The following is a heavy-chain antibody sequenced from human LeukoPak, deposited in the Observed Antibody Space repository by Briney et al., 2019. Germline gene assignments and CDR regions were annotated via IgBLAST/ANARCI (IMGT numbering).Heavy chain of an antibody. D-gene: IGHD4-17*01. V-gene: IGHV1-69*04. CDR3: ARDSTETEYGAFDI. CDR2: IIPILGIA. J-gene: IGHJ3*02. CDR1: GGTLSRYA. Sequence: RASVKVSCEASGGTLSRYAISCVRQAPGQGLEWMGRIIPILGIANYAQKFQGRVTITADKSTSTAYMELSSLRSEDTAVYYCARDSTETEYGAFDIWGQGTMVTVSS.